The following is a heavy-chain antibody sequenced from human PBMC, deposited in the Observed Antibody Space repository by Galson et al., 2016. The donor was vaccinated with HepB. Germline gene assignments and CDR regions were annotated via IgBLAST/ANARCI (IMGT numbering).Heavy chain of an antibody. CDR3: ARHRGYGSGSYAYDAFDI. V-gene: IGHV1-69*06. Sequence: SVKVSCKASGGTFSTYAITWVRQAPGQGLERMGGIIPIFGTANYAQKFQGRVTITADKSTSTAYMELSSLRSEGTAVYYCARHRGYGSGSYAYDAFDIWGQGTMVTVSS. CDR2: IIPIFGTA. CDR1: GGTFSTYA. J-gene: IGHJ3*02. D-gene: IGHD3-10*01.